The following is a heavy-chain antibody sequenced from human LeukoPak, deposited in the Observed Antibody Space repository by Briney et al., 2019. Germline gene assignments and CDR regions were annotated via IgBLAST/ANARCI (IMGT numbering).Heavy chain of an antibody. CDR2: ISSSSSYI. CDR1: GFTFSSYS. D-gene: IGHD3-10*01. Sequence: GGALILSCAASGFTFSSYSMTWVRQAPGKGLEWVSSISSSSSYIYYADSVKGRFTISRDNAKNSLYLQMNSLRAEDTAVYYCASGQTYGSGRKGWFDPWGQGTLVTVSS. CDR3: ASGQTYGSGRKGWFDP. J-gene: IGHJ5*02. V-gene: IGHV3-21*01.